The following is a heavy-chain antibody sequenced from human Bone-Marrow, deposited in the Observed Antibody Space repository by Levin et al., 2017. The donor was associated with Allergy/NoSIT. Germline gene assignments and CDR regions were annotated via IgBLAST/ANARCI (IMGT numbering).Heavy chain of an antibody. D-gene: IGHD6-13*01. Sequence: SETLSLTCTVSGGSISSGDYYWSWIRQHPGKGLEWIGYIYYSGGPYYNPSLKSRLTISVDTSKNQFSLKLNSVTAADTAMYYCARGIAAAQPDHFYYYLDVWGKGTAVTVSS. CDR1: GGSISSGDYY. CDR3: ARGIAAAQPDHFYYYLDV. J-gene: IGHJ6*03. CDR2: IYYSGGP. V-gene: IGHV4-31*03.